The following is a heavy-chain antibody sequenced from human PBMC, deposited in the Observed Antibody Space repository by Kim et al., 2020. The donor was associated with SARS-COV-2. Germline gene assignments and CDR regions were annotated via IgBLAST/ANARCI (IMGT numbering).Heavy chain of an antibody. V-gene: IGHV5-51*01. Sequence: GESLKISCKGSGYSFTSYWIGWVRQMPGKGLEWMGIIYPGDSDTRYSPSFQGQVTISADKSISTAYLQWSSLKASDTAMYYCARHALGRYSGSYLPWFDPWGQGTLVTVSS. CDR3: ARHALGRYSGSYLPWFDP. D-gene: IGHD1-26*01. J-gene: IGHJ5*02. CDR2: IYPGDSDT. CDR1: GYSFTSYW.